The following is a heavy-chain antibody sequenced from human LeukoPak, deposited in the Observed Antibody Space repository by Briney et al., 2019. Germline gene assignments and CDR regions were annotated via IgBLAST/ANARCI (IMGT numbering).Heavy chain of an antibody. D-gene: IGHD2-8*01. CDR3: ARDLCTNGVCYSDY. CDR1: GGTFSSYA. J-gene: IGHJ4*02. Sequence: PVKVSCKASGGTFSSYAISWVRQAPGQGLEWMGGIIPIFGTANYAQKFQGRVTITTDESTSTAYMELSSLRSEDTAVYYCARDLCTNGVCYSDYWGQGTLVTVSS. V-gene: IGHV1-69*05. CDR2: IIPIFGTA.